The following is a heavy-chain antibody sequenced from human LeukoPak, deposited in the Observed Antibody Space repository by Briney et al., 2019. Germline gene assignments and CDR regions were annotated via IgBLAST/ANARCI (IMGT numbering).Heavy chain of an antibody. CDR1: GGSISSYY. J-gene: IGHJ5*02. CDR3: ARGSTRDKFDP. Sequence: SETLSLTCSVSGGSISSYYWSWIRQPPGKGLEWIGYIYYSGSTHYNPSLKSRVTISVDTSQNQFSLKLSSVTAADTAVYYCARGSTRDKFDPWGQGTLVTVSS. V-gene: IGHV4-59*08. CDR2: IYYSGST. D-gene: IGHD2-15*01.